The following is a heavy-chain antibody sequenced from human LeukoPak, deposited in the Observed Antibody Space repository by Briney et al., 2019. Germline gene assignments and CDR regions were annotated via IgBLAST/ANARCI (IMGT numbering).Heavy chain of an antibody. CDR3: ARGKRIAAAGTTHPFDY. V-gene: IGHV4-34*01. CDR2: INHSGST. Sequence: SETLSLTCAVYGGSFSGYYWSWIRQPPGKGLEWIGEINHSGSTNYNPSLKSRVTISVDTSKNQLSLKLSSVTAADTAVYYCARGKRIAAAGTTHPFDYWGQGTLVTVSS. D-gene: IGHD6-13*01. CDR1: GGSFSGYY. J-gene: IGHJ4*02.